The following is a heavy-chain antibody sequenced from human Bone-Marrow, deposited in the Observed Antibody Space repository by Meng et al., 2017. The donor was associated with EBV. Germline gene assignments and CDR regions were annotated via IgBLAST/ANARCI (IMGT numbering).Heavy chain of an antibody. CDR3: ARPPTGRGSYLDY. J-gene: IGHJ4*02. D-gene: IGHD3-16*01. CDR1: GGSFSGYY. CDR2: INHSGST. Sequence: VRLNRWGEGLCKPPRSRSLTCAVYGGSFSGYYWSWSRQPPGKGLEWIGEINHSGSTNYNPSLKSRVTISVDTSKNQFSLKLSSVTAADTAVYYCARPPTGRGSYLDYWGQGTLVTVSS. V-gene: IGHV4-34*01.